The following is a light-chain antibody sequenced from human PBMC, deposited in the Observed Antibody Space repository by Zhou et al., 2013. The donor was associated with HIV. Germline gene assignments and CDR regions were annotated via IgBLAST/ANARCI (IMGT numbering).Light chain of an antibody. CDR3: QQYNVYSGA. Sequence: DIQMTQSPSTLSASVGDSVTITCRASQSIGRWLAWYQQKPGQAPRLLISQASTLETGVPSRFSGGGSGTEFSLTVGSLQPDDFATYYCQQYNVYSGAFGQGTKV. CDR1: QSIGRW. CDR2: QAS. V-gene: IGKV1-5*03. J-gene: IGKJ1*01.